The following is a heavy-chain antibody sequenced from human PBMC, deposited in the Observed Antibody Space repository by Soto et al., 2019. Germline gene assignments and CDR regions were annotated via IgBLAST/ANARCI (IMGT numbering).Heavy chain of an antibody. J-gene: IGHJ5*02. CDR3: ARLRAYYQSLDP. CDR2: IYYGGTT. CDR1: GGSFSTNY. D-gene: IGHD3-22*01. Sequence: QVQLQESGPGLVKPSETLSLTCAVSGGSFSTNYWTWIRQPPGQGLEWVGYIYYGGTTSYNHTLQSRVTISLDTSKTLFSLRLTSVTAPGTAVYYCARLRAYYQSLDPWGPGTLVTVSS. V-gene: IGHV4-59*08.